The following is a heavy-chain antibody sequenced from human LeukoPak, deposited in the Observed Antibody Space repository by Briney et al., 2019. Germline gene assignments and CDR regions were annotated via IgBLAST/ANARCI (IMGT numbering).Heavy chain of an antibody. D-gene: IGHD1-26*01. CDR3: ARASVGAFDY. CDR2: ISYDGSNK. CDR1: GFTFSSYA. Sequence: GGSQRLSCAASGFTFSSYAMHWVRQAPGKGLEWVAVISYDGSNKYYADSVKGRFTISRDNSKNTLYLQMNSLRAEDTAVYYCARASVGAFDYWGQGTLVTVSS. J-gene: IGHJ4*02. V-gene: IGHV3-30*04.